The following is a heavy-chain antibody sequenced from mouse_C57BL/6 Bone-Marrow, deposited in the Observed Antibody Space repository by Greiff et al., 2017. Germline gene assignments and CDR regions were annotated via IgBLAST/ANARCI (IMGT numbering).Heavy chain of an antibody. J-gene: IGHJ3*01. CDR2: IDPSDSYT. CDR3: TRYGEFAY. V-gene: IGHV1-50*01. Sequence: QVQLQQSGAELVKPGASVKLPCKASGYTFTSYWMQWVNQRPGQGLEWIGEIDPSDSYTNYHQKFKGKATLSVETSHSAAYMQLSSLTSEDAAVYYCTRYGEFAYWGQGTMVTVS. D-gene: IGHD1-1*01. CDR1: GYTFTSYW.